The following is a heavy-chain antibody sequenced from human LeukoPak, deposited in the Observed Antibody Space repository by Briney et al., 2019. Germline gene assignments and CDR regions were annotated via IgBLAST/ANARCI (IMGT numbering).Heavy chain of an antibody. CDR3: ASYYDSSGYFLG. CDR2: MNLNSGNT. J-gene: IGHJ4*02. D-gene: IGHD3-22*01. CDR1: GYTFTSYD. Sequence: GASVKVSCKASGYTFTSYDINWVRQATGQGLEWMGWMNLNSGNTGYAQKFQGRVTMTRNTSISTAYMELSSLRSEDTAVYYCASYYDSSGYFLGWGQGTLVTVSS. V-gene: IGHV1-8*01.